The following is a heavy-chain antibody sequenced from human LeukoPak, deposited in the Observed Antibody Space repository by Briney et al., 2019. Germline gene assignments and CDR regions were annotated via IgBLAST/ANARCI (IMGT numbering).Heavy chain of an antibody. CDR3: ARGRPGDSKFEY. CDR1: GFTFSSYW. Sequence: PGGSLRLSCATSGFTFSSYWMHWVRQAPGKGLVWVSRINSDGSSTSYADSVKGRSTISRDNTKNTLYLQMNSLSAEDTAVYYCARGRPGDSKFEYWGQGTLVTVSS. V-gene: IGHV3-74*01. D-gene: IGHD1-14*01. J-gene: IGHJ4*02. CDR2: INSDGSST.